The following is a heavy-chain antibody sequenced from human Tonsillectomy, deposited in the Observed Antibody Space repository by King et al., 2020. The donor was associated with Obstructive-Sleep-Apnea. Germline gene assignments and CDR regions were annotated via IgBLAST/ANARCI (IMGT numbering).Heavy chain of an antibody. D-gene: IGHD3-3*01. Sequence: QLQESGPGLVKPSGTLSLTCAVSGGSISSSNWWSWVRQPPGKGLEWIGEIYHSGSTNYNPSLKSRFTISVDKSKNQFSLKLSSVTAADTAVYYCARGSDDFWSGYSNWFDPWGQGTLVTVSS. CDR1: GGSISSSNW. J-gene: IGHJ5*02. CDR2: IYHSGST. CDR3: ARGSDDFWSGYSNWFDP. V-gene: IGHV4-4*02.